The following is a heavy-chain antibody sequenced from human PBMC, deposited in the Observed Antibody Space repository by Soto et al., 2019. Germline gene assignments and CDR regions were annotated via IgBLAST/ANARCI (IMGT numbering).Heavy chain of an antibody. CDR1: GYTLTELS. J-gene: IGHJ6*02. CDR2: FDPEDGET. Sequence: ASVKVSCKVSGYTLTELSMHWVRQAHGKGLERMGGFDPEDGETIYAQKFQGRVTMTEDTSTDTAYMELSSLRSEDTAVYYCATSKRNYYGSGSYSYYYYGMDVWGQGTTVTVSS. D-gene: IGHD3-10*01. CDR3: ATSKRNYYGSGSYSYYYYGMDV. V-gene: IGHV1-24*01.